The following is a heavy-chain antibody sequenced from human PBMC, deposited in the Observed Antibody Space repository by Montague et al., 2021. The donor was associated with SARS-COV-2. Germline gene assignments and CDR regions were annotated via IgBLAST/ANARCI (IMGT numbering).Heavy chain of an antibody. J-gene: IGHJ6*02. D-gene: IGHD6-13*01. CDR3: ARVGRQQLVRLSGMDV. CDR1: GGSISRSSYY. Sequence: SETLSLTCTVSGGSISRSSYYWGWIRQPPGKGLEWIGSIYYSGSTYYNPSLKSRVTISVDTSKNQFSLKLSSVTAADTAVYYCARVGRQQLVRLSGMDVWGQGTTATVSS. V-gene: IGHV4-39*07. CDR2: IYYSGST.